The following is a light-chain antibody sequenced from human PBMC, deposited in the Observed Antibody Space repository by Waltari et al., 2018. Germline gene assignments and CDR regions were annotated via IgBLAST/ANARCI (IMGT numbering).Light chain of an antibody. CDR1: TSDVGGYNY. CDR2: EVT. J-gene: IGLJ2*01. CDR3: SSYAHSNTVV. V-gene: IGLV2-8*01. Sequence: QSALTQPPSASGSPGQSVTISCTGTTSDVGGYNYVSWYQQHPGKAPKLIISEVTKLPSGVPGRFSGSKSVNTASLTVSGLQAEDEADYYCSSYAHSNTVVFGGGTRLTVL.